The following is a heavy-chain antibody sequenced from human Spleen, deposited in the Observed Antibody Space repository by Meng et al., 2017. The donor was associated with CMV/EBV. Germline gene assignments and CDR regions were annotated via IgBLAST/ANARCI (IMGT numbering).Heavy chain of an antibody. J-gene: IGHJ5*02. D-gene: IGHD4-17*01. CDR1: GGSISSGDYY. CDR3: ARDRKHYGERGWFDP. Sequence: HPQEPGPGLGQPSPTLSLTCTVSGGSISSGDYYWSWIRQPPGKGLEWIGYIYYSGSTYSNASLKSRVTISIDRSKNQFSLKLSSVTAADTAVYYCARDRKHYGERGWFDPWGQGTLVTVSS. CDR2: IYYSGST. V-gene: IGHV4-30-4*01.